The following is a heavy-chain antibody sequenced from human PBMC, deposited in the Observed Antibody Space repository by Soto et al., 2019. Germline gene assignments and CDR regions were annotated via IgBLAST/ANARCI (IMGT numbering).Heavy chain of an antibody. CDR3: ARGIYSTSSFFDS. D-gene: IGHD6-6*01. J-gene: IGHJ4*02. Sequence: PSETLSLTCTVSGGSISSADYYWNWIRQPPGKGLEWIEYIYYSGNTYYTPSLKSRVTISVDTSKNQFSLKLNSVTAADTAVYYCARGIYSTSSFFDSWGQGTLVTVSS. CDR2: IYYSGNT. V-gene: IGHV4-30-4*01. CDR1: GGSISSADYY.